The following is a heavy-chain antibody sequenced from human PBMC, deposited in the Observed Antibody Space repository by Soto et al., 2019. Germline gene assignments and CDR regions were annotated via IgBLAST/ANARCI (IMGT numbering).Heavy chain of an antibody. CDR3: ARVRRYYDILTGYFDGWFDP. CDR1: GYTFASYG. V-gene: IGHV1-18*01. J-gene: IGHJ5*02. CDR2: ISAYNGNT. Sequence: QVQLVQSGAEVKKPGASVKVSCKASGYTFASYGISWVRQAPGQGLEWMGWISAYNGNTNYAQKLQGRVTMTTDTSTSTAYMELRSLRSDDTAVYYCARVRRYYDILTGYFDGWFDPWGQGTLVTVSS. D-gene: IGHD3-9*01.